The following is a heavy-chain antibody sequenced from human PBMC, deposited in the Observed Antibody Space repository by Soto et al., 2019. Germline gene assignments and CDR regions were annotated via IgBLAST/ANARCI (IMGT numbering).Heavy chain of an antibody. CDR1: GFSFSTYA. V-gene: IGHV3-23*01. CDR3: AKDHVGGVADAFDI. J-gene: IGHJ3*02. Sequence: EVQLLESGGGLVQPGGSLRLSCAASGFSFSTYAMSWVRQVPERGLEWVSSISGSGGSTYYADSVEGRFTISRDNSKNTLYLQMNNLGAEDTALYYCAKDHVGGVADAFDIWGQGTMVTVSS. CDR2: ISGSGGST. D-gene: IGHD1-26*01.